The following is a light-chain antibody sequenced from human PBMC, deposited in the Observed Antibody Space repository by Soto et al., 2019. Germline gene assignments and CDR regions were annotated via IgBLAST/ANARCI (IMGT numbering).Light chain of an antibody. V-gene: IGKV3D-7*01. CDR2: GAS. CDR3: QQYYSFPLT. Sequence: EVVMTQSPATLSLSPGERATLSCRASQTIINTFFYWYQQKPGQAPSLLIYGASTRATGIPARFSGSGSGTEFTLTISSLQPEDSAVYYCQQYYSFPLTFGGGTKVEIK. CDR1: QTIINTF. J-gene: IGKJ4*01.